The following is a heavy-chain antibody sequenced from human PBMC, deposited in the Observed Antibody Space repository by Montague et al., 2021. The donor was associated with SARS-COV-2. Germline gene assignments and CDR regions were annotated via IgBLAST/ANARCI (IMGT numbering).Heavy chain of an antibody. V-gene: IGHV6-1*01. Sequence: CAISGDSVSSNTATRKWIRQSPSRGLEWLGRTYYRSKWYHDYAISLKSRITINPDTSKNQFSLQLSSVAPEDTAVFYCARTTTRMLYPENAFDIWGQGTMVTVSS. D-gene: IGHD2-15*01. CDR3: ARTTTRMLYPENAFDI. CDR2: TYYRSKWYH. CDR1: GDSVSSNTAT. J-gene: IGHJ3*02.